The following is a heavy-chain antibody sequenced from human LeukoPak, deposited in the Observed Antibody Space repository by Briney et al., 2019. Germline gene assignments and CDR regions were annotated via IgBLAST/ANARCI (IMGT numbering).Heavy chain of an antibody. Sequence: GGSLRLSCAASAFTFGNYAMNWVRQAPGKGLEWVSGLSGSGASTYYADSVKGRFTISRDNSKNTLYLQMNRLRAGDTAVYYCAKGSNRSGSYYLDYWGQGTLVTVSS. CDR2: LSGSGAST. J-gene: IGHJ4*02. CDR1: AFTFGNYA. CDR3: AKGSNRSGSYYLDY. V-gene: IGHV3-23*01. D-gene: IGHD3-10*01.